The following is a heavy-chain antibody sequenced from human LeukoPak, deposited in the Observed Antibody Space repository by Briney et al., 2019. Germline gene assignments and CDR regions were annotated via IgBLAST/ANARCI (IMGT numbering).Heavy chain of an antibody. CDR3: AKGGVGIGEDRTFDY. CDR2: ISWNSGSI. Sequence: QPGGSLRLSGAASGFTCDDYAMHWVRQAPGKGLEWVSGISWNSGSIGYADSVKGRFTISRDNAKNSLYLQMNSLRAEDTALYYCAKGGVGIGEDRTFDYWGQGTLVTVSS. J-gene: IGHJ4*02. CDR1: GFTCDDYA. D-gene: IGHD2-2*03. V-gene: IGHV3-9*01.